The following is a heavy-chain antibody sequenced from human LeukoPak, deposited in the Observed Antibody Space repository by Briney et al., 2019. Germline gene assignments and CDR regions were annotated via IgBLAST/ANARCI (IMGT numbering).Heavy chain of an antibody. CDR1: GFIFNNYA. D-gene: IGHD6-19*01. Sequence: GGSLRLSCAGSGFIFNNYAMHWVRQPPGKGLEWVSGISWNSGSIDYADSVKGRFTISRDNAKNSLYLQMSSLRVEDTAFYYCAKDNRRHYTSGPNPDSLHWGQGALVTVSS. CDR3: AKDNRRHYTSGPNPDSLH. V-gene: IGHV3-9*01. CDR2: ISWNSGSI. J-gene: IGHJ4*02.